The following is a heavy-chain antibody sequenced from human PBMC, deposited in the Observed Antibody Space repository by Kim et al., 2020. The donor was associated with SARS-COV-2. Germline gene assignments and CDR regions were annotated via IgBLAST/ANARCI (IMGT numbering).Heavy chain of an antibody. D-gene: IGHD2-8*02. Sequence: GGSLRLSCAASGFTFSGFSMSWVRQAPGRGLEWVSSIYANGRSVFYADSVKGRFTTSRDSSRETLYLQMNSLRIEDTAIYYCAKDYTPDPGGDFDYWGRG. CDR2: IYANGRSV. J-gene: IGHJ4*02. CDR1: GFTFSGFS. V-gene: IGHV3-23*01. CDR3: AKDYTPDPGGDFDY.